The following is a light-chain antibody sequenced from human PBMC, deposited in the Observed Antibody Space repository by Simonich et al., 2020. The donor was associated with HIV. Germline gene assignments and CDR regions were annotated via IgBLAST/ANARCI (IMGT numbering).Light chain of an antibody. Sequence: DIVMTQSPDSLAVSLGERATINCKSSQSVLYSSNNKKYLAGYQQKPRQPPKLLIYCASTRESGVPDRFSGSGSGTDFTLTISSLQAEDVAVYYCQQYYSTPLTFGGGTKVEIK. J-gene: IGKJ4*01. CDR2: CAS. V-gene: IGKV4-1*01. CDR3: QQYYSTPLT. CDR1: QSVLYSSNNKKY.